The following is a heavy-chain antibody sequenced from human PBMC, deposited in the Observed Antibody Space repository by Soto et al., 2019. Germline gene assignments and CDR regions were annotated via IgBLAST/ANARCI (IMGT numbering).Heavy chain of an antibody. CDR3: ARDRGSYALDY. Sequence: QVQLVQSGAEVKKPGASVKVSCKASGYTFTSYGISWVRQAPGQGLEWMGWIRANNGNTNYAQKLQGRVTMTTDTSTRTANMELRRLRSDDTAVDYCARDRGSYALDYWGQGTLVTVAS. CDR2: IRANNGNT. D-gene: IGHD1-26*01. CDR1: GYTFTSYG. J-gene: IGHJ4*02. V-gene: IGHV1-18*01.